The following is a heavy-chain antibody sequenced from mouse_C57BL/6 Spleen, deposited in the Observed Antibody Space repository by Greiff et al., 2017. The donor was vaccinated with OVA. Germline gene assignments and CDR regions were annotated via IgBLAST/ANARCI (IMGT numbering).Heavy chain of an antibody. J-gene: IGHJ3*01. Sequence: VQLQQSDAELVKPGASVKISCKVSGYTFTDHTIHWMKQRPEQGLEWIGYIYPRDGSTKYNEKFKGKATLTADKSSSTAYMQLNSLTSEDSAVYFCASLDYYGSSFFAYWGQGTLVTVSA. CDR1: GYTFTDHT. CDR3: ASLDYYGSSFFAY. D-gene: IGHD1-1*01. V-gene: IGHV1-78*01. CDR2: IYPRDGST.